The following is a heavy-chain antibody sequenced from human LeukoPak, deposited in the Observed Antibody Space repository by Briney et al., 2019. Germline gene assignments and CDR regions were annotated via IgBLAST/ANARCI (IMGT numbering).Heavy chain of an antibody. D-gene: IGHD2-15*01. CDR1: GYTLTELS. CDR3: ATDPVGYCSSDSCYSVDY. CDR2: FNPEDGEK. Sequence: ASVKVSCKVSGYTLTELSTQWVRQAPGKGLEWMGGFNPEDGEKIYVQKFQGRVTMTEDTSIHTAYMELSSLRSEDTAMYYCATDPVGYCSSDSCYSVDYWGQGTLVTVSS. J-gene: IGHJ4*02. V-gene: IGHV1-24*01.